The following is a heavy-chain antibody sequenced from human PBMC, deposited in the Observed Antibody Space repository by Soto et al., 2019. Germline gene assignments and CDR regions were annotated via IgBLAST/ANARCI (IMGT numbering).Heavy chain of an antibody. CDR3: ARGDPPGIAVAG. CDR1: GGSISSGGYY. J-gene: IGHJ4*02. V-gene: IGHV4-31*03. Sequence: SETLSLSCTVSGGSISSGGYYWSWIRQHPGKGLEWIGYIYYSGSTYYNPSLKSRVTISVDTSKNQFSLKLSSVTAADTAVYYCARGDPPGIAVAGWGQGTLVTVSS. CDR2: IYYSGST. D-gene: IGHD6-19*01.